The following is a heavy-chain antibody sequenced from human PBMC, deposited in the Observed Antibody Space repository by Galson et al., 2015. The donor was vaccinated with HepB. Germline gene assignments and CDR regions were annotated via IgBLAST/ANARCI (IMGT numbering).Heavy chain of an antibody. V-gene: IGHV3-21*01. CDR1: GFTFSSYG. CDR3: ARGSYCGGDCYSDGAVDI. J-gene: IGHJ3*02. CDR2: ISRGDGYI. D-gene: IGHD2-21*02. Sequence: SLRLSCAASGFTFSSYGMDWVRQAPGKGLEWVSSISRGDGYIYYADSVRGRFTISRDNTKNALYLQMNRLRAEDTAVYYCARGSYCGGDCYSDGAVDIWGQGTMVTVSS.